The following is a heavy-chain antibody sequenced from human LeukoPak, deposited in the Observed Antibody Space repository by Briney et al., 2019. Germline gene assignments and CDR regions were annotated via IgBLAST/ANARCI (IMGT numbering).Heavy chain of an antibody. CDR1: GFTFSAYY. J-gene: IGHJ4*02. Sequence: GGSLRLSCAASGFTFSAYYMHWVRQAPGKGLEWVALVSNDGGIKYYGASVRGRFTISRDNTRKSLSLQMSSLRSEDTALYYCARESETSGWYDYWGQGTLVTVSS. D-gene: IGHD6-19*01. CDR2: VSNDGGIK. CDR3: ARESETSGWYDY. V-gene: IGHV3-30*14.